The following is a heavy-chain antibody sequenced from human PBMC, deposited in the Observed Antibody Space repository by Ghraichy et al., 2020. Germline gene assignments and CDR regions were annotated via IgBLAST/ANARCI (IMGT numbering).Heavy chain of an antibody. D-gene: IGHD4-11*01. Sequence: GGSLRLSCAASGFSFSSYWMTWVRQAPGKGLEWVANIKIDETGKYYVGSVKGRFTISRDNAKNSLYLQMNSLRAEDTALYYCGRGGPDNSNYAVDIWGQGTMVTVSS. J-gene: IGHJ3*02. CDR3: GRGGPDNSNYAVDI. CDR1: GFSFSSYW. V-gene: IGHV3-7*03. CDR2: IKIDETGK.